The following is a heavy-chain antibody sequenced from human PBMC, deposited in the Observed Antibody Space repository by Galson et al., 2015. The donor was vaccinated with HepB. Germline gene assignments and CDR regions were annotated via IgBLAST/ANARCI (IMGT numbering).Heavy chain of an antibody. J-gene: IGHJ4*02. CDR2: IYNSGST. Sequence: TLSLTCTVSGGSISRGGYYWSWTRQHPGKGLEWIGYIYNSGSTLYNPSLKSRVTISVDTSENQFSLKLSSVTAADTAVYYCARAGITGTHVFDYWGQGALVTVSS. CDR1: GGSISRGGYY. V-gene: IGHV4-31*03. D-gene: IGHD1-20*01. CDR3: ARAGITGTHVFDY.